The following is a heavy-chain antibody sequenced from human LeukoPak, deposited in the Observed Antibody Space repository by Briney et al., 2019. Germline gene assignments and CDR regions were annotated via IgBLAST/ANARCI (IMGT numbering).Heavy chain of an antibody. CDR1: GGSISSGGYY. D-gene: IGHD6-13*01. V-gene: IGHV4-31*03. CDR2: IYYSGST. CDR3: ARESHRQQLVGS. Sequence: SQTLSLTCTVSGGSISSGGYYWSWIRQHPGKGLEWIGYIYYSGSTYYNPSLKSRVTISVDTSKNQFSLKLSSVTAADTAVYYCARESHRQQLVGSWGQXTXVTVSS. J-gene: IGHJ1*01.